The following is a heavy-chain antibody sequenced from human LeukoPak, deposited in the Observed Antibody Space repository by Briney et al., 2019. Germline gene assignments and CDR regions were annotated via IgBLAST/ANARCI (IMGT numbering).Heavy chain of an antibody. Sequence: ASVKVSCKASGGTFSSYAISWVRQAPGQGLEWMGGIIPIFGTANYAQKFQGRVTITADESTSTAYMELSSLRSEDTAVYYCARDLVDSSSPADYHDAFDIWGQGTMVTVSS. CDR3: ARDLVDSSSPADYHDAFDI. J-gene: IGHJ3*02. D-gene: IGHD6-6*01. V-gene: IGHV1-69*13. CDR2: IIPIFGTA. CDR1: GGTFSSYA.